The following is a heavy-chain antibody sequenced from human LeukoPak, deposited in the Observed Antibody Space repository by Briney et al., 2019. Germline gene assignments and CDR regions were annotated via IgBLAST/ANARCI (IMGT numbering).Heavy chain of an antibody. Sequence: SETLSLTCTVSGGSISSYYWSWIRQPPGKGLEWIGYIYYSGSTNYNPSLKSRVTISVDTSKNQFSLKLSSVTAADTAVYYCARDRGYYGSGLFGPWGQGTLVTVSS. V-gene: IGHV4-59*01. CDR3: ARDRGYYGSGLFGP. D-gene: IGHD3-10*01. CDR1: GGSISSYY. J-gene: IGHJ5*02. CDR2: IYYSGST.